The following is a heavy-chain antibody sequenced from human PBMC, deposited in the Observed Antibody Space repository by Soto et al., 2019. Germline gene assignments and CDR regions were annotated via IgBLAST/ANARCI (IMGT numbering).Heavy chain of an antibody. J-gene: IGHJ2*01. Sequence: QVQLVQSGAEVKKPGSSVKVSCKASGGTFSSYTISWVRQAPGQGLEWMGRIIPILGIANYAQKFQGRVTITADKSTSTAYMELSSLRSEDTAGYYCAGDIARGYFDLWGRGTLVTVSS. CDR1: GGTFSSYT. CDR3: AGDIARGYFDL. CDR2: IIPILGIA. D-gene: IGHD2-15*01. V-gene: IGHV1-69*08.